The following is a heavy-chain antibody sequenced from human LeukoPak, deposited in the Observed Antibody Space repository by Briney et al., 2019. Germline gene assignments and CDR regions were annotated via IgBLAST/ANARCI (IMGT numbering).Heavy chain of an antibody. J-gene: IGHJ5*02. CDR2: IWYDGSNK. CDR1: GFTFSSYG. D-gene: IGHD1-1*01. CDR3: AKGYNWNDAPSWFDP. V-gene: IGHV3-33*06. Sequence: GGSLRLSCAASGFTFSSYGMHWVRQAPGKGLEWVAVIWYDGSNKYYADSVKGRFTISRDNSKNTLYLQMNSLRAEDTAVYYCAKGYNWNDAPSWFDPWGQGTLVTVSS.